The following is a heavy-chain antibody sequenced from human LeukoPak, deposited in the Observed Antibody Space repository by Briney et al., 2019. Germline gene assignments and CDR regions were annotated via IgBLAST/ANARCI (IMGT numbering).Heavy chain of an antibody. D-gene: IGHD3-22*01. CDR2: ISDSGGAI. J-gene: IGHJ6*02. Sequence: GGSLRLSCAASGFTFSTYALNWVRQAPGKGLEWVSAISDSGGAIYYADSVKGRFTISRDNSKNTLYLQMNSLRAVDTAVYHCAKVGYYDRIREPLDVWGQGTTVTVSS. CDR1: GFTFSTYA. V-gene: IGHV3-23*01. CDR3: AKVGYYDRIREPLDV.